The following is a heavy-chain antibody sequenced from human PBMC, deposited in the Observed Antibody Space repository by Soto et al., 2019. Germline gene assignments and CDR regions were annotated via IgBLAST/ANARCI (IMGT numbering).Heavy chain of an antibody. CDR3: ARVGRPRVPYGPGSYYNDNYYYYGMDV. CDR2: IIPIFGTA. V-gene: IGHV1-69*01. J-gene: IGHJ6*02. CDR1: GGTFSSYA. D-gene: IGHD3-10*01. Sequence: QVQLVQSGAEVKKPGSSVKVSCKASGGTFSSYAISWVRQAPGQGLEWMGGIIPIFGTANYAQKFQGRVTITADESTSTAYMELSSLRSEDTAVYYCARVGRPRVPYGPGSYYNDNYYYYGMDVWGQGTTVTVSS.